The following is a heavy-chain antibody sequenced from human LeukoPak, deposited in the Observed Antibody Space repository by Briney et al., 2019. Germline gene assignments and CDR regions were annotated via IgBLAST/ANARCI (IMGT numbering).Heavy chain of an antibody. V-gene: IGHV1-24*01. D-gene: IGHD2-2*01. CDR2: FDPEDGET. CDR1: GYTLTELS. Sequence: ASVKVSCKVSGYTLTELSMHWVRQAPGKGLEWMGGFDPEDGETIYAQKFQGRVTMTEDTSTDTAYMELSSLRSEDTAVYYCARPVSSTNYYYYYYGMDVWGQGTTVTVSS. CDR3: ARPVSSTNYYYYYYGMDV. J-gene: IGHJ6*02.